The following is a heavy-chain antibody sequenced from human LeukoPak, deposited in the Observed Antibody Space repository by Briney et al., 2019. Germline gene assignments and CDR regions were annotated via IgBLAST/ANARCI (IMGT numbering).Heavy chain of an antibody. J-gene: IGHJ4*02. Sequence: GGSLRLSCAASGFTFSSYAMSWGRQAPGKGLEWVSAISGSGGSTYYADSVKGRFTISRHNSKHTLYLQMNSLRAQDTAVYYCAKEAPYSSSWYASFDYWGQGTLVTVSS. CDR2: ISGSGGST. D-gene: IGHD6-13*01. V-gene: IGHV3-23*01. CDR3: AKEAPYSSSWYASFDY. CDR1: GFTFSSYA.